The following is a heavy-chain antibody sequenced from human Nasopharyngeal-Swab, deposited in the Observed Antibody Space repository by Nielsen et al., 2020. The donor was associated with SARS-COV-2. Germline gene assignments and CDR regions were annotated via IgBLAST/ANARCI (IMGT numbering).Heavy chain of an antibody. CDR3: ARPLSRDSTWTTEANWFDP. CDR2: ITGNGDTT. Sequence: GESLKISCAASGFTFSSYSMSWLRQAPGKGLEWVSTITGNGDTTYYPDSVKGRFTISRDNSENTVYLQMNSLRAEDTALYHCARPLSRDSTWTTEANWFDPWGQGTLVTVSS. J-gene: IGHJ5*02. CDR1: GFTFSSYS. V-gene: IGHV3-23*01. D-gene: IGHD6-13*01.